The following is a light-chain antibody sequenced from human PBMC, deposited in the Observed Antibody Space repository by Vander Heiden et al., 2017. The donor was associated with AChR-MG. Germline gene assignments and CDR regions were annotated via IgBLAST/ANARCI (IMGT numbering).Light chain of an antibody. CDR1: ISDIGSHN. Sequence: QSVLTQPPSVSGTPGQRVTISCSGSISDIGSHNVHWYQQVPGRAPNVLIYNTDQRPSGVPDRFSGSKSGTSASLAISGLQSEDESDYYCSSWDDSLSGPFWVFGGGTKLTVL. V-gene: IGLV1-44*01. CDR3: SSWDDSLSGPFWV. CDR2: NTD. J-gene: IGLJ3*02.